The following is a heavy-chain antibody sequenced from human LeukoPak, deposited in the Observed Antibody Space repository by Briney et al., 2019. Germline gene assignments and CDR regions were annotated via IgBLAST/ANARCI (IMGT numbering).Heavy chain of an antibody. Sequence: PGGSLRLSCAASGFTFSSYSMNWVRQAPGKGLEWVSSISSSSSYIYYADSVKGRFTISRDNAKNSLYLQMNSLRAEDTAVYYCARVIVGATAACDIWGQGTMVTVSS. J-gene: IGHJ3*02. CDR3: ARVIVGATAACDI. CDR1: GFTFSSYS. CDR2: ISSSSSYI. D-gene: IGHD1-26*01. V-gene: IGHV3-21*01.